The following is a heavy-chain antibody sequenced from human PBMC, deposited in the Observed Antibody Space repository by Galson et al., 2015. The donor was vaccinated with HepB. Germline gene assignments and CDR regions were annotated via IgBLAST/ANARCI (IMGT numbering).Heavy chain of an antibody. J-gene: IGHJ6*02. D-gene: IGHD3-9*01. CDR1: GYSFTQVS. V-gene: IGHV1-24*01. CDR3: ARIPVGSKGGRYFDWLIYYYYYGMDV. CDR2: FDPDDGDR. Sequence: SVKVSCKVSGYSFTQVSIHWVRQAPGKGLDWMGCFDPDDGDRVYAQKFQGRLTMTEDTSTATAHMELRSLRSDDTAVYYCARIPVGSKGGRYFDWLIYYYYYGMDVWGQGTTVTVSS.